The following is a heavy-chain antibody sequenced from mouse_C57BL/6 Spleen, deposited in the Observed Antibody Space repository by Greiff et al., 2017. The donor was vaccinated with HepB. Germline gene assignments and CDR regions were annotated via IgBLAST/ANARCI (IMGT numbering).Heavy chain of an antibody. CDR1: GYSFTGYY. Sequence: EVQLQESGPELVKPGASVKISCKASGYSFTGYYMHWVKQSSEKSLEWIGEINPSTGGTSYNQKFKGKATLTVDKSSSTAYMQLKSLTSEDSAVYYCARGLYYGNMFAHWGQGTLVTVSA. J-gene: IGHJ3*01. CDR3: ARGLYYGNMFAH. CDR2: INPSTGGT. V-gene: IGHV1-43*01. D-gene: IGHD2-1*01.